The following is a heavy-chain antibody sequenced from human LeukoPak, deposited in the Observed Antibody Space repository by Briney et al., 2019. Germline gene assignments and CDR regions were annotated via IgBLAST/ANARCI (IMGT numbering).Heavy chain of an antibody. D-gene: IGHD3-16*01. CDR1: GFTFSSYE. J-gene: IGHJ4*02. CDR3: ARVPYDYVWGSYGGDYYFDY. CDR2: ISSSGSTI. Sequence: GGSLRLSCAASGFTFSSYEMNWVRQAPGKGLEWVSYISSSGSTIYYADSVKGRFTISRDNAKNSLYLQMNSLRAEDTAVYCCARVPYDYVWGSYGGDYYFDYWGQGTLVTVSS. V-gene: IGHV3-48*03.